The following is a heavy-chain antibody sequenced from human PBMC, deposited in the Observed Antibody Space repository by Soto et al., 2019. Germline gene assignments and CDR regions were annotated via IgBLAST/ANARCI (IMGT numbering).Heavy chain of an antibody. J-gene: IGHJ4*02. V-gene: IGHV2-5*02. CDR3: AHRQRTVVVGAPFDL. D-gene: IGHD2-15*01. CDR1: GVSLSTSGEG. CDR2: IYWDDDK. Sequence: QITLRESGPTLVQPTQTLTLTCTLSGVSLSTSGEGVGWIRQPPGTALEWLALIYWDDDKRFSPSLKSRLAITRDISKNQVIMTMTDMAPEDTAIYYCAHRQRTVVVGAPFDLWGQGSQVTVSS.